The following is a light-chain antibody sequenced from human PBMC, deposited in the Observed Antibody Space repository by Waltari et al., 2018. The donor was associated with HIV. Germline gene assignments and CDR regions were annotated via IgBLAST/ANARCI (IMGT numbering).Light chain of an antibody. J-gene: IGLJ3*02. CDR3: ATWDDSLNAWV. Sequence: QSVLNQSPSASGTPAQWVNMPCSGSSPQIRPHTDTCDQQFPGTAPKLLIYSYGQRPSGVPERFSGSKSATSASLAISGLRSEDEADYYCATWDDSLNAWVFGGGTKLTVL. V-gene: IGLV1-44*01. CDR2: SYG. CDR1: SPQIRPHT.